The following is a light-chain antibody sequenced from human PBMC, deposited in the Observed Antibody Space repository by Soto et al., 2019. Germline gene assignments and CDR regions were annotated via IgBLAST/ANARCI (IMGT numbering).Light chain of an antibody. Sequence: EIVLTQSPGTLSLSPGERATLSCRASQSISSIYLAWYQQKPGQAPRLLIYGASSSATGIPDRFSGSGSGTDFTLTICRLEPEDFAVYYCQQYGSSPITFGQGTRLEIK. J-gene: IGKJ5*01. CDR1: QSISSIY. CDR2: GAS. CDR3: QQYGSSPIT. V-gene: IGKV3-20*01.